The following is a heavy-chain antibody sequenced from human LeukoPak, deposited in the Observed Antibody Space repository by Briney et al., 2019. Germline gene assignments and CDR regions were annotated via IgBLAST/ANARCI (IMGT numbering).Heavy chain of an antibody. D-gene: IGHD2-15*01. CDR3: AREFWGYCSGGSCPDGMDV. Sequence: GGSLRLSCAASGFTFSSYAMHWVRQAPGKGLEWVAVISYDGSNKYYADSVKGRLTISRDNSKNTLYLQMNSLRAEDTAVYYCAREFWGYCSGGSCPDGMDVWGKGTTVTVSS. J-gene: IGHJ6*04. V-gene: IGHV3-30*04. CDR2: ISYDGSNK. CDR1: GFTFSSYA.